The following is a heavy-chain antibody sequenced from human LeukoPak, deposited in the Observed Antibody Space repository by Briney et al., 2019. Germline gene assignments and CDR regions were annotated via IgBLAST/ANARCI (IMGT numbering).Heavy chain of an antibody. V-gene: IGHV3-7*04. J-gene: IGHJ6*02. D-gene: IGHD6-13*01. Sequence: GGSLRLSCAASGFTFSRYWMSWVRQAPGKGLEWVANIKEDGSEKNHVDSVKGRFTISRDNAKNSLYLQMNSLRVEDAAVYYCAREIPQQLVAMDVWGQGTTVTVSS. CDR1: GFTFSRYW. CDR2: IKEDGSEK. CDR3: AREIPQQLVAMDV.